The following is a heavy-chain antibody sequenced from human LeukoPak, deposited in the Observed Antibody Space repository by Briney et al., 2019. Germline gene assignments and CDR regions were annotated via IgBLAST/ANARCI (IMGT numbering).Heavy chain of an antibody. CDR2: IRYDGSNK. CDR3: AKERATVTGYFAY. J-gene: IGHJ4*02. D-gene: IGHD4-17*01. V-gene: IGHV3-30*02. Sequence: GGSLRLSCAASGFTFSNYGMHWVRQAPGKGLELVAFIRYDGSNKYYADSVKGRFTISRDNSKNTLYLQMNSLRAEDTAVYYCAKERATVTGYFAYWGQGTLVTVSS. CDR1: GFTFSNYG.